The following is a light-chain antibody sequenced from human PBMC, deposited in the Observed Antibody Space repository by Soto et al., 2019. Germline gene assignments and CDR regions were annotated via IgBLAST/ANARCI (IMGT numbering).Light chain of an antibody. V-gene: IGLV2-23*01. J-gene: IGLJ1*01. CDR1: SSDVGSYNL. CDR3: CSYAASSTDV. Sequence: QSALTQPASVSGSPGQSITISCTGTSSDVGSYNLVSWYQQHPGKAPKLMIYEGNKRPSGVSNRFSGSKSGNTASLTISGRQAEDEADYYCCSYAASSTDVFGPGTKLTVL. CDR2: EGN.